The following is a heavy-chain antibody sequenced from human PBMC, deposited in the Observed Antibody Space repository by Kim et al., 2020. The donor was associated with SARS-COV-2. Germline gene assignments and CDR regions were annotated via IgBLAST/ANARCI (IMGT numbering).Heavy chain of an antibody. V-gene: IGHV3-74*01. CDR2: INGDGTTT. D-gene: IGHD3-22*01. CDR1: GFTFINYW. CDR3: ARRCYDSSGYYYFDY. J-gene: IGHJ4*02. Sequence: GGSLRLSCAGSGFTFINYWMHWVRQVPGKGLVWVSRINGDGTTTSYADSVKGRFTISRDNAKNTLYLQMNSLRAEDTALYYCARRCYDSSGYYYFDYWGQGTLVTVSS.